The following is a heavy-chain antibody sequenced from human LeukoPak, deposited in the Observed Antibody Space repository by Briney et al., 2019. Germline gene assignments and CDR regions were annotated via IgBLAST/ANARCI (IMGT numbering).Heavy chain of an antibody. J-gene: IGHJ6*03. CDR1: GGSISSSSYY. V-gene: IGHV4-61*02. D-gene: IGHD2-2*01. CDR3: ARVVPAADYMDV. CDR2: IYTSGST. Sequence: PSETLSLTCTVSGGSISSSSYYWSWIRQPAGKGLEWIGRIYTSGSTNYNPSLKSRVTISVDTSKNQFSLKLSSVTAADTAVYYCARVVPAADYMDVWGKGTTVTVSS.